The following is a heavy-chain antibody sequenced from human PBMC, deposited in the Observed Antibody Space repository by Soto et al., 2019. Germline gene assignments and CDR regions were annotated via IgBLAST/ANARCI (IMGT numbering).Heavy chain of an antibody. CDR3: VTAPPWLQRLEYYFDN. D-gene: IGHD1-1*01. J-gene: IGHJ4*02. V-gene: IGHV1-24*01. Sequence: ASVKVSCKVSGYTLTELPIHWVRQAPGKGLEWMGYFDPDQAETFYAPRFQGRFTMTADTSTNTASMDLSSLRSDDTAVYYCVTAPPWLQRLEYYFDNWGLGTRVTVSS. CDR2: FDPDQAET. CDR1: GYTLTELP.